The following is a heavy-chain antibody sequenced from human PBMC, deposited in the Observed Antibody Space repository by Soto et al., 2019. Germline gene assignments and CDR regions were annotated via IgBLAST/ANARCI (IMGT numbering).Heavy chain of an antibody. J-gene: IGHJ4*02. CDR2: ISYDGSKT. Sequence: QVQLVESGGGVVQPGRSLRLSCAASAFTFRSYTMHWVRQAPGKGLEWVETISYDGSKTNYADSVRGRFTISRDNSKSTLFLQMDSLRPEDTAVYSCARDRDSSYFPPPYYFDSWGQGTLVTVSS. CDR1: AFTFRSYT. CDR3: ARDRDSSYFPPPYYFDS. V-gene: IGHV3-30*04. D-gene: IGHD4-4*01.